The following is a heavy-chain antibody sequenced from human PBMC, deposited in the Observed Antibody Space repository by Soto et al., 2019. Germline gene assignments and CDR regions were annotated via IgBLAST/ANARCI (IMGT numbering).Heavy chain of an antibody. J-gene: IGHJ4*02. CDR3: ARLKVVPAAIRGSAFDY. V-gene: IGHV5-10-1*01. Sequence: PGESLKISCKGSGYSFTSYWISWVRQMPGKGLEWMGRIDPSDSYTNYSPSFQGHVTISADKSISTAYLQWSSLKASDTAMYYCARLKVVPAAIRGSAFDYWGQGTLVTVSS. CDR2: IDPSDSYT. D-gene: IGHD2-2*02. CDR1: GYSFTSYW.